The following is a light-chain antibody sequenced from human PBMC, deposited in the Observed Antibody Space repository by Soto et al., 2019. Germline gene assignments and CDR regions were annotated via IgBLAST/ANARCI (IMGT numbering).Light chain of an antibody. CDR3: ATWDDRLNGYV. J-gene: IGLJ1*01. V-gene: IGLV1-44*01. CDR1: TSNIGSNT. Sequence: QSVLTQPPSASGTPGQRVTISCSGSTSNIGSNTVTWYQQLPGTAPILLIYSNNQRSSGVPDRFSGSRSGTSGSLAISVLQAEDEADYYCATWDDRLNGYVFGSGTKVTVL. CDR2: SNN.